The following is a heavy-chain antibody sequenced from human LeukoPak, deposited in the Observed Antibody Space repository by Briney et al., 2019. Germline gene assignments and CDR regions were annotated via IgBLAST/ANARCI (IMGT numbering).Heavy chain of an antibody. CDR3: ANEVVVSMGFDR. Sequence: GRSLRLSCAASGFTFDDYAMHWVRQAPGKGLEWVSAISGSGGSTYYAESVKGRFTISRDNSKSILYLQMNSLRSEDTALYYCANEVVVSMGFDRWGQGTLVTVSS. CDR1: GFTFDDYA. V-gene: IGHV3-23*01. D-gene: IGHD2-15*01. CDR2: ISGSGGST. J-gene: IGHJ4*02.